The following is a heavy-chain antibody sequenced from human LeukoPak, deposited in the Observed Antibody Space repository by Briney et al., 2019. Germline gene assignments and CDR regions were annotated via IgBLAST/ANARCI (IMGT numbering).Heavy chain of an antibody. J-gene: IGHJ4*02. CDR1: GYTFTSYG. Sequence: ASVKVSCKASGYTFTSYGISWVRQAPGQGLEWMGWISAYNGNTNYAQKLQGRVTMATDTSTSTAYMELRSLRSDDTAVYYCARADYYDSSGYYDYWGQGTLVTVSS. CDR3: ARADYYDSSGYYDY. CDR2: ISAYNGNT. D-gene: IGHD3-22*01. V-gene: IGHV1-18*01.